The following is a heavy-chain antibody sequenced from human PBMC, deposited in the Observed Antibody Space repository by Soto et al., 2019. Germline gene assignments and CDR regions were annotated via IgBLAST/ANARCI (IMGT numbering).Heavy chain of an antibody. J-gene: IGHJ6*02. CDR3: ARHAYYYGSGSQENYYYGVDV. D-gene: IGHD3-10*01. CDR2: INPGDSDT. V-gene: IGHV5-51*01. Sequence: PGESLKISCKGSGYSFTSYWIGWVRQMPGKGLEWRGIINPGDSDTRYSPSFQGQVTISADKSISTAYLQWSSLKASDTAMYYCARHAYYYGSGSQENYYYGVDVWGQGTTVTVSS. CDR1: GYSFTSYW.